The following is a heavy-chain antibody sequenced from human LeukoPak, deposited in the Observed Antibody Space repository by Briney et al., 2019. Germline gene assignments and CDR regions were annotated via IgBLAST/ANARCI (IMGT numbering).Heavy chain of an antibody. CDR1: GGSISSSSFY. CDR3: ARESRSVNYFYYMDV. V-gene: IGHV4-39*07. J-gene: IGHJ6*03. CDR2: IHYIGST. Sequence: SETLSLTCTVSGGSISSSSFYWGWIRQPPGKGLEWFGSIHYIGSTSYNPSLQSRVTISVDTSRNQSSLKLTSVTAADTAVYFCARESRSVNYFYYMDVWGKGTTVTVSS. D-gene: IGHD2-15*01.